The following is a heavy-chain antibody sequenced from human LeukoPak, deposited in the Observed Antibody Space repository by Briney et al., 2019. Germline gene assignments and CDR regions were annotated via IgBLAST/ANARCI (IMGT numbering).Heavy chain of an antibody. V-gene: IGHV3-11*04. CDR2: ISSSGSTI. CDR1: GFTFSDYY. CDR3: ARDFWGQQLVEPFDY. D-gene: IGHD6-13*01. J-gene: IGHJ4*02. Sequence: PGGSLRLSCAASGFTFSDYYMSWIRQAPGKGLEWVSYISSSGSTIYYADSVKGRFTIPRDNAKNSLYLQMNGLRAEDTAVYYCARDFWGQQLVEPFDYWGQGTLVTVSS.